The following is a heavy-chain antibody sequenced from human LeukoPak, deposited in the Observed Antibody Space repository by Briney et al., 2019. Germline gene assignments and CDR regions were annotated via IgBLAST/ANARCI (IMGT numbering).Heavy chain of an antibody. D-gene: IGHD5-12*01. CDR3: AKAKDGFCGYDYLFDY. Sequence: PGGSLRLSCAGSGFTFSTYAMHWVRQAPGKGLEWVALFSYDGSTQRYADSVKGRFTISRDNSKNSLYLQMNSLRTEDTAVYYFAKAKDGFCGYDYLFDYWGQGTLVTVSS. V-gene: IGHV3-30-3*01. CDR1: GFTFSTYA. J-gene: IGHJ4*02. CDR2: FSYDGSTQ.